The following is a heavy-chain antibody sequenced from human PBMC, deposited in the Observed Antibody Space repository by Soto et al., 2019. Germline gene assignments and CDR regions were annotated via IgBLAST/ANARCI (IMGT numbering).Heavy chain of an antibody. J-gene: IGHJ4*02. V-gene: IGHV4-39*01. CDR1: GGSISSSSYY. CDR3: ARQIARELDN. CDR2: IYYSGST. Sequence: SETLSLTCTVSGGSISSSSYYWGWIRQPPGNGLEWIGSIYYSGSTYYNPSLKSRVTISVDTSKNQFSLKLSSVTAADTAVYYCARQIARELDNWGQGTLVTVSS. D-gene: IGHD1-26*01.